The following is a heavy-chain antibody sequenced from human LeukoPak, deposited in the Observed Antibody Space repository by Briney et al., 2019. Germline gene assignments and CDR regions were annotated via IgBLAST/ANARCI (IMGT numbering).Heavy chain of an antibody. J-gene: IGHJ5*02. CDR2: IYDDGRS. CDR1: GFTVSTTL. Sequence: GGSLRLSCTVSGFTVSTTLMDWVRQAPGKGLEWVSVIYDDGRSVYADSVRGRFTISRDNSEDTLYLQMNSLRAEDTAVYHCARDLGCSTSSCRYNWFDPWGQGTLVTVSS. V-gene: IGHV3-53*01. CDR3: ARDLGCSTSSCRYNWFDP. D-gene: IGHD2-2*01.